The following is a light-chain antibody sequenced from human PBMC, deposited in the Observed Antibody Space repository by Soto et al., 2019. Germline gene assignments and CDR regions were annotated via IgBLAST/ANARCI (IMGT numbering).Light chain of an antibody. J-gene: IGLJ3*02. Sequence: QSVLTQPPSASGTPGQRVTISCSGSNSNIGSHTVNWYQQLTGTAPKLLMHNNNQRPSGVPDRFSGSKSGTSASLAISGLQSEDEADYCCSVWDDSLKGWVFGGGTKLTVL. CDR3: SVWDDSLKGWV. V-gene: IGLV1-44*01. CDR1: NSNIGSHT. CDR2: NNN.